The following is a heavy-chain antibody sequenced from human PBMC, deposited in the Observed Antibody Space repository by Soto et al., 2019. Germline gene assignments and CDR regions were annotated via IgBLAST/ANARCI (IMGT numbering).Heavy chain of an antibody. D-gene: IGHD3-3*01. Sequence: EVQLVESGGRLVQPGRSLRLSCVGTGLNFDDFAMHWVRQAPGKGLEWVSGITWNSRVVAYADSVKGRFTISRDNARNSLYLQMDSLRYEDTALYYCAKGRYDFWSPYYFDSWGQGTLVTVSS. CDR3: AKGRYDFWSPYYFDS. V-gene: IGHV3-9*01. CDR2: ITWNSRVV. CDR1: GLNFDDFA. J-gene: IGHJ4*02.